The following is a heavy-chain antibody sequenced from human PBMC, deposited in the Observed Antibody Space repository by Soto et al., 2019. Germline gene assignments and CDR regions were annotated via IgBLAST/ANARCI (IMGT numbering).Heavy chain of an antibody. J-gene: IGHJ4*02. CDR2: ISATGGGT. D-gene: IGHD3-10*01. Sequence: PGGSLRLSCAASGFKFSNYAMSWVRQAPGKGLEWVSLISATGGGTYYADPVKGRFTISRDNSKNTLYLQMNSLRAEDTAVYYCAKAPGGQYYFDYWGQGTLVTVSS. CDR1: GFKFSNYA. V-gene: IGHV3-23*01. CDR3: AKAPGGQYYFDY.